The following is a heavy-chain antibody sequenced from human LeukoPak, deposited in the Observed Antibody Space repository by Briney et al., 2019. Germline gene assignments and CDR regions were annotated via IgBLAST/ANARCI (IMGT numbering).Heavy chain of an antibody. D-gene: IGHD6-13*01. Sequence: ASVKVSCKASGYTFTSYAMHWVRQAPGQRLEWMGWINSGNGNTKYSQEFQGRVTITRDTSASTAYMELSSLRSEDMAVYYCAMGIAAAGTYYFDYWGQGTLVTVSS. CDR1: GYTFTSYA. J-gene: IGHJ4*02. CDR3: AMGIAAAGTYYFDY. CDR2: INSGNGNT. V-gene: IGHV1-3*03.